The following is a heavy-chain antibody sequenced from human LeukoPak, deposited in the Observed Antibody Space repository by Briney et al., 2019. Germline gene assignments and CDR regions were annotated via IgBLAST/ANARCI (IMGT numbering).Heavy chain of an antibody. D-gene: IGHD2-15*01. Sequence: ASVKVSCKASGYTFTGYYMHWVRQAPGQGLEWMGWINPNSGGTSYAQKFQGRVTMTRDTSISTAYMELSRLRSDDTAVYYCARDDACSGGSCYGIDYWGQGTLVTVSS. V-gene: IGHV1-2*02. CDR1: GYTFTGYY. J-gene: IGHJ4*02. CDR2: INPNSGGT. CDR3: ARDDACSGGSCYGIDY.